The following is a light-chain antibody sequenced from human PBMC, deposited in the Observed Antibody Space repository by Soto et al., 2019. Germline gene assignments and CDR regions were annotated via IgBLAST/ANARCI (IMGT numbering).Light chain of an antibody. CDR3: QQRSNWPIT. Sequence: IVLTQSPGTLSFSPGERATLSCRASQSYLAWYQQKPGQAPRLLIYDASNRATGIPARFSGSGSGTDFTLTISSLEPEDFAVYYCQQRSNWPITFGQGTRLEIK. J-gene: IGKJ5*01. CDR2: DAS. V-gene: IGKV3-11*01. CDR1: QSY.